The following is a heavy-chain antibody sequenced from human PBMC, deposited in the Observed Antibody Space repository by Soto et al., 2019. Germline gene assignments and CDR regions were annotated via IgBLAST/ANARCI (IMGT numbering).Heavy chain of an antibody. V-gene: IGHV3-7*01. CDR1: GFTFSSYW. D-gene: IGHD3-3*01. CDR3: ARDISESTYYDFWSGYVGWFDP. Sequence: GGSLRLSCAASGFTFSSYWMSWVRQAPGKGLEWVANIKQDGSEKYYVDSVKGRFTISRDNAKNSLYLQMNSLRAEDTAVYYCARDISESTYYDFWSGYVGWFDPWGQGTLVTVS. CDR2: IKQDGSEK. J-gene: IGHJ5*02.